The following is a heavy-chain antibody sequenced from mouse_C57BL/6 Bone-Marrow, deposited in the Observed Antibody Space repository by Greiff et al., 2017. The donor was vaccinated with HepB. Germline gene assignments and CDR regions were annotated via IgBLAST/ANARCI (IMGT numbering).Heavy chain of an antibody. CDR2: IDPSDSYT. CDR1: GYTFTSYW. CDR3: ARWGVGGFAY. J-gene: IGHJ3*01. V-gene: IGHV1-50*01. Sequence: QVQLQQPGAELVKPGASVKLSCKASGYTFTSYWMQWVKQRPGQGLEWIGEIDPSDSYTNYNQKFKGKATLTVDTSSSTAYMQLSSLTSEDSAVHYCARWGVGGFAYWGQGTLVTVSA.